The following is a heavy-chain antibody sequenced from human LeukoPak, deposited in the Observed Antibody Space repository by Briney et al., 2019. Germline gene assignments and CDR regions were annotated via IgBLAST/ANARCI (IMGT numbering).Heavy chain of an antibody. V-gene: IGHV4-39*01. J-gene: IGHJ3*02. CDR1: GGSIGSSSYY. CDR3: ARPGITMVRGVIFDAFDI. D-gene: IGHD3-10*01. CDR2: IYFSGST. Sequence: SQTLSLTCTLSGGSIGSSSYYWGWIPEPPGRGREWIGSIYFSGSTHYNPSLKSRVTISVDTSKTQFSLKLSSVTAADTAVYYCARPGITMVRGVIFDAFDIWGQGTMVTVSS.